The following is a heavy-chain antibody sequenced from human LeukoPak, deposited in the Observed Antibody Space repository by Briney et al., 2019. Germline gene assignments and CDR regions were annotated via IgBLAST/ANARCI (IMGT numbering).Heavy chain of an antibody. J-gene: IGHJ4*02. Sequence: GGSLRLSCAASGFSFTNYWMSWVRQAPGKGLEWVANIKQDGSESAYVASVKGRFTISRDNANNFLYLQTNNLRVEDTAVYYCSRDSAAVPGGDYWGQGVLVTVSS. CDR1: GFSFTNYW. V-gene: IGHV3-7*01. D-gene: IGHD3-16*01. CDR2: IKQDGSES. CDR3: SRDSAAVPGGDY.